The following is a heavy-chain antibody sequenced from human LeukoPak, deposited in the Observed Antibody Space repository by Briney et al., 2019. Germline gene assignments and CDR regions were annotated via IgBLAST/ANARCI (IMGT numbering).Heavy chain of an antibody. J-gene: IGHJ5*02. CDR3: ARDVKGFDP. CDR2: ISPYNGNT. CDR1: GYTFTSSG. V-gene: IGHV1-18*01. Sequence: ASVNVSCKASGYTFTSSGITWVRHAPRQGLEYMGWISPYNGNTNYAQTFQGRVTMTTDTSTSTSYMELSSLRSEDTAIFYCARDVKGFDPWGEGTLVTVSS.